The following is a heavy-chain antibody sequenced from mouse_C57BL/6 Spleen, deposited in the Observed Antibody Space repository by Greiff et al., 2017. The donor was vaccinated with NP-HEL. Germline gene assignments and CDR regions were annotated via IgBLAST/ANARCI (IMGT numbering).Heavy chain of an antibody. D-gene: IGHD2-5*01. J-gene: IGHJ1*03. Sequence: VQLQQPGAELVMPGASVKLSCKASGYTFTSYWMHWVKQRPGQGLEWIGEIDPSDSYTNYNQKFKGKSTLTVDKSSSTAYMQLSSLTSEDSAVYYCARYYSKNWYFDVWGTGTTVTVSS. CDR1: GYTFTSYW. CDR2: IDPSDSYT. CDR3: ARYYSKNWYFDV. V-gene: IGHV1-69*01.